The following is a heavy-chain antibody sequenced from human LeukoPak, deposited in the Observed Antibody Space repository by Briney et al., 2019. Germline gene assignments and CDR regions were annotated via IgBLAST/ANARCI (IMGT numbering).Heavy chain of an antibody. CDR3: ARDWGATTSVFDY. CDR2: IDLDGSEK. Sequence: PRGSLRLSCAASGFTISRYWMSWVRQAPGKGLEWVANIDLDGSEKVYVDSVKGRFTVSRDNAQNSLYLQMNSLRAEDTAVYYCARDWGATTSVFDYWGQGILVTVSS. CDR1: GFTISRYW. D-gene: IGHD3-16*01. V-gene: IGHV3-7*01. J-gene: IGHJ4*02.